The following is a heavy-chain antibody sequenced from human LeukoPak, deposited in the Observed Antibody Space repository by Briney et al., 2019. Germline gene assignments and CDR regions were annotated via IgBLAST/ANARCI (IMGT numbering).Heavy chain of an antibody. J-gene: IGHJ6*02. V-gene: IGHV3-7*03. CDR3: ASAPFFYDSSGYYSSYYYGMDV. Sequence: GGSLRLSCAASGFTFSSYWMSWVRQAPGKGLEWVANIKQDGSEKYYVDSVKGRFTISRDNAKNSLYLQMNSLRAEDTAVYYCASAPFFYDSSGYYSSYYYGMDVWGQGTTVTVSS. CDR1: GFTFSSYW. D-gene: IGHD3-22*01. CDR2: IKQDGSEK.